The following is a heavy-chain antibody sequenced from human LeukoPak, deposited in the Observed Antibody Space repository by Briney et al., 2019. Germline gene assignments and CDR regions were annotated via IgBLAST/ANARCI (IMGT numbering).Heavy chain of an antibody. J-gene: IGHJ4*02. D-gene: IGHD1-26*01. CDR2: ISTTSNTI. V-gene: IGHV3-48*01. CDR3: ARSSGTYAFFDY. CDR1: GFTFSSYA. Sequence: GGSLRLSCAASGFTFSSYAMSWVRQAPGKGLEWVSYISTTSNTIYYADSVKGRFTISRDNAKNSLFLQMNSLRAEDTAVYYCARSSGTYAFFDYWGQGTLVTVSS.